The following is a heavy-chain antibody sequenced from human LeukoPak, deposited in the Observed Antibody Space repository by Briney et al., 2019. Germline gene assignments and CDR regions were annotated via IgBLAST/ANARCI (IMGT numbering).Heavy chain of an antibody. Sequence: WASVKVSCKASGYTFTSYDINWVRQAPGQGLEWMGWINPNSGGTNYAQKFQGRVTMTRDTSISTAYMELSRLRSDDTAVYYCARVIAAAVSFGEGARAHDFDYWGQGALVTVSS. D-gene: IGHD6-13*01. CDR3: ARVIAAAVSFGEGARAHDFDY. V-gene: IGHV1-2*02. CDR2: INPNSGGT. J-gene: IGHJ4*02. CDR1: GYTFTSYD.